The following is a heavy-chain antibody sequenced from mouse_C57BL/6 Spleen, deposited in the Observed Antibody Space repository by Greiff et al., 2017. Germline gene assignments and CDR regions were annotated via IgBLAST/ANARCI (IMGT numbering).Heavy chain of an antibody. V-gene: IGHV5-4*03. Sequence: EVKVVESGGGLVKPGGSLKLSCAASGFTFSSYAMSWVRQTPEKRLEWVATISDGGSYTYYPDNVKGRFTISRDNAKNNLYLQMSHLKSEDTAMYYCASSYDFFFAYWGHGTLVSVSA. J-gene: IGHJ3*01. CDR1: GFTFSSYA. CDR3: ASSYDFFFAY. D-gene: IGHD2-4*01. CDR2: ISDGGSYT.